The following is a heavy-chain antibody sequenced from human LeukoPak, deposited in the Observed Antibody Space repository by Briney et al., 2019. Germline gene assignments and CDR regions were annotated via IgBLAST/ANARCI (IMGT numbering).Heavy chain of an antibody. V-gene: IGHV1-18*01. Sequence: ASVKVSCKSSGYTFTSYGIIWVRQAPGQGLEWMGWISAYNGNTNYAQKLQGRVTMTTDTSTSTAYMELRSLRSDDTAVYYCARDVGYYDSSGYLDYWGQGTLVTVSS. CDR1: GYTFTSYG. CDR3: ARDVGYYDSSGYLDY. CDR2: ISAYNGNT. D-gene: IGHD3-22*01. J-gene: IGHJ4*02.